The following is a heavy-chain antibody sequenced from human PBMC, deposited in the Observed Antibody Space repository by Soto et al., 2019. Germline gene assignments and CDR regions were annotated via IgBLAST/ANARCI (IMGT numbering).Heavy chain of an antibody. V-gene: IGHV3-11*01. CDR1: RFTFSDYY. J-gene: IGHJ4*02. CDR2: ISSSGSTI. CDR3: ARDFGAMADTAMVYFDY. D-gene: IGHD5-18*01. Sequence: PGGSLRLSCAASRFTFSDYYMSWIRQAPGKGLEWVSYISSSGSTIYYADSVKGRFTISRDNAKNSLYLQMNSLRAEDTAVYYCARDFGAMADTAMVYFDYWGQGTLVTVSS.